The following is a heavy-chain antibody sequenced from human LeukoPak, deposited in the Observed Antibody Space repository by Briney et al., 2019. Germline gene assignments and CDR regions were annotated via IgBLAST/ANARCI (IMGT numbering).Heavy chain of an antibody. CDR3: AKILASGSGSY. Sequence: GGSLRLSCAASGFTFSSYAMTWVRQAPGKGLDWVSTIRAGGGDTFYSDSVKGRFSISRDNSKNTLILQMDSLRADDTAIYYCAKILASGSGSYWGQGTLVLVSS. CDR1: GFTFSSYA. V-gene: IGHV3-23*01. CDR2: IRAGGGDT. D-gene: IGHD3-10*01. J-gene: IGHJ4*02.